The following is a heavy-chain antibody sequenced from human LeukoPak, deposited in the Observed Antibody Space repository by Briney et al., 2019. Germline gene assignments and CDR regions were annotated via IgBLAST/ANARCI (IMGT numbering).Heavy chain of an antibody. V-gene: IGHV3-15*01. CDR2: IKSKTDGGTT. Sequence: GGSLRLSCAASGFTFSNAWMSWVRQAPGKGLEWVGRIKSKTDGGTTDYAAPVKGRFTISRDDSKNTLYLQMNSLKTEDTAVYYCTTDQLRYFNWFDPWGQGTLVTVSS. CDR3: TTDQLRYFNWFDP. CDR1: GFTFSNAW. D-gene: IGHD3-9*01. J-gene: IGHJ5*02.